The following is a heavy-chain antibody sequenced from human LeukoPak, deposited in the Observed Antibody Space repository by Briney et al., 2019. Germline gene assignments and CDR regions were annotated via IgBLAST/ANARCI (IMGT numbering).Heavy chain of an antibody. CDR1: GYSISSGYY. D-gene: IGHD7-27*01. Sequence: SETLSLTCTVSGYSISSGYYWGWIRQPPGKGLEWIGSIYETGSTYYNPSLKRRVTISVDTSKNQFSLKLSSVTAADTAVYYCAREVVDWGSENWFDPWGQGTLVTVSS. V-gene: IGHV4-38-2*02. CDR3: AREVVDWGSENWFDP. CDR2: IYETGST. J-gene: IGHJ5*02.